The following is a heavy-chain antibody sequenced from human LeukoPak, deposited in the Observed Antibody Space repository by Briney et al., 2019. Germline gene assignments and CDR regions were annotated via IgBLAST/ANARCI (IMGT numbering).Heavy chain of an antibody. CDR2: INWNGGST. CDR3: ARDLRGSGSYYFDA. J-gene: IGHJ5*02. CDR1: GFTLDDYG. V-gene: IGHV3-20*04. Sequence: GGSLRLSCAPSGFTLDDYGMSWVRQAPGNGLEWVSGINWNGGSTGYADSVKGRFTISRDNAKNSLYLQMNSLRAEDTALYYCARDLRGSGSYYFDAWGQGTLVTVSS. D-gene: IGHD3-10*01.